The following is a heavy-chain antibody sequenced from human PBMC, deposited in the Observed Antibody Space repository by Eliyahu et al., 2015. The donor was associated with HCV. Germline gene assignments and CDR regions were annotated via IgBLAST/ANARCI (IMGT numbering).Heavy chain of an antibody. D-gene: IGHD1-26*01. V-gene: IGHV1-18*01. CDR3: ARVPYSGSYHYYGMDV. Sequence: QVQLVQSGAEVKKPGASVKVSCKXSGXTFTSYGISWVRQAPGQGLEWMGWISAYNGNTNYAQKLQGRVTMTTDTSTSTAYMELRSLRSDDTAVYYCARVPYSGSYHYYGMDVWGQGTTVTVSS. CDR2: ISAYNGNT. CDR1: GXTFTSYG. J-gene: IGHJ6*02.